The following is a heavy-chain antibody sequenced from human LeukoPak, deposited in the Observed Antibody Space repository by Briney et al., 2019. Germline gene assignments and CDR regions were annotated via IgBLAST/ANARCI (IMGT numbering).Heavy chain of an antibody. CDR3: AGGNYGSDVDDAFDF. D-gene: IGHD4-17*01. CDR2: MNSNSGNT. Sequence: GASVTVSCKASGYTFTTYDINWVRQATGQGLEWMGRMNSNSGNTGYAQKFQGRATTTRTTATGTAYRKLSSLRSEDTAGYYCAGGNYGSDVDDAFDFWGQGTMVTVSS. J-gene: IGHJ3*01. V-gene: IGHV1-8*01. CDR1: GYTFTTYD.